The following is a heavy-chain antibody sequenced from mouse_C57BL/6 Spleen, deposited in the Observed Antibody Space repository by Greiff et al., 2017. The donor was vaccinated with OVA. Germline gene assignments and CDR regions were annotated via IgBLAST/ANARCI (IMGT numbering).Heavy chain of an antibody. V-gene: IGHV1-62-2*01. CDR2: FYPGSGSI. CDR1: GYTFTEYT. J-gene: IGHJ2*01. CDR3: ARHEDRVYDYDGRYFDY. D-gene: IGHD2-4*01. Sequence: QVQLKQSGAELVKPGASVKLSCKASGYTFTEYTIHWVKQRSGQGLEWIGWFYPGSGSIKYNEKFKDKATLTADKSSSTVYIALSRLTSEDSAVYFCARHEDRVYDYDGRYFDYWGQGTTLTVSS.